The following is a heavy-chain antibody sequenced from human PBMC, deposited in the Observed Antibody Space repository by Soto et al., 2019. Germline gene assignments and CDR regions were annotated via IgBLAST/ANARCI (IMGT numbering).Heavy chain of an antibody. D-gene: IGHD1-26*01. CDR2: IYYTGNT. CDR1: GGSISRDY. CDR3: TTGDYYYFMAV. V-gene: IGHV4-59*08. Sequence: SETLSLTCTVSGGSISRDYWSWIRQPPGKGLEWIGYIYYTGNTNYNPSLNSRVIISADTSKNQFSLKLNSVTAADTAIYYCTTGDYYYFMAVWGKGTTVTVSS. J-gene: IGHJ6*03.